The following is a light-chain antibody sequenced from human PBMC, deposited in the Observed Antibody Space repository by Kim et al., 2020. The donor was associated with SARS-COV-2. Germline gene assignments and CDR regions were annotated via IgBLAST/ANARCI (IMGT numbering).Light chain of an antibody. J-gene: IGLJ2*01. V-gene: IGLV3-1*01. Sequence: VSPGHTASITCAGDKLGDRFASWYQQTPGQSPVLVIYQDTKRPSGIPERFSGSNSGNTATLTIRGTQAMDEADYYCQAWDRSTVVFGGGTKLTVL. CDR1: KLGDRF. CDR3: QAWDRSTVV. CDR2: QDT.